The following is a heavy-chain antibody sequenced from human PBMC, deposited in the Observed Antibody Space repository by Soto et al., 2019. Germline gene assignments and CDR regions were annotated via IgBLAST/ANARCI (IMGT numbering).Heavy chain of an antibody. V-gene: IGHV4-59*08. Sequence: PSETLSLTCTVSGGSISNFYWSWIRQPPGKGLEWIGYVYYTGSTSYNPSLKRRVTFSADSSRGQFSLRLNSVAAADTAVYYCARPFLGPVFLAVFFGDYYYYMDVGGKGTTVTVSS. CDR1: GGSISNFY. D-gene: IGHD3-16*01. CDR2: VYYTGST. CDR3: ARPFLGPVFLAVFFGDYYYYMDV. J-gene: IGHJ6*03.